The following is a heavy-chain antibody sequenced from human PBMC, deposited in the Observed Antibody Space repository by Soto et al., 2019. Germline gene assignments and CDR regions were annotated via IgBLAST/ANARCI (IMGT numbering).Heavy chain of an antibody. D-gene: IGHD1-26*01. CDR2: ISYDGGDK. V-gene: IGHV3-30*18. J-gene: IGHJ4*02. CDR3: AKDTDVVGAAYKFDY. Sequence: QVQLVESGGGVVQPGRSLRLSCVASGFSFSRYGMHWVRQAPGKGLEWVAVISYDGGDKYYADSVKGRFTISRDNSKNTLDLQINSLRGEDTVVYYCAKDTDVVGAAYKFDYWGQGTLVTVSS. CDR1: GFSFSRYG.